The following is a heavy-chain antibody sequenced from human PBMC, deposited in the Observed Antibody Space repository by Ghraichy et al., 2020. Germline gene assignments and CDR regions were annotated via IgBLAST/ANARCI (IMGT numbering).Heavy chain of an antibody. V-gene: IGHV3-23*01. J-gene: IGHJ3*02. D-gene: IGHD2-15*01. Sequence: LSLTCAASGFTFSSYAMSWVRQAPGKGLEWVSAISGSGGSTYYADSVKGRFTISRDNSKNTLYLQMNSLRAEDTAVYYCAKDLVGTSTFDIWGQGTMVTVSS. CDR2: ISGSGGST. CDR3: AKDLVGTSTFDI. CDR1: GFTFSSYA.